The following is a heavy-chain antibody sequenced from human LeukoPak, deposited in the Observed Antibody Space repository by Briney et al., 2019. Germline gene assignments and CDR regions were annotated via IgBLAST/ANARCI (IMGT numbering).Heavy chain of an antibody. CDR3: ATSWFGGISGYVFGVDV. J-gene: IGHJ6*04. Sequence: ASVKVSCKVSGYTLTELSMHWVRQAPGKGLEWMGGFDLEDGETSYAQKFQGRVTMTEDTSTDTAYMDLSSLRSEDTAVYYCATSWFGGISGYVFGVDVWGKGTTVTVSS. V-gene: IGHV1-24*01. CDR1: GYTLTELS. D-gene: IGHD5-12*01. CDR2: FDLEDGET.